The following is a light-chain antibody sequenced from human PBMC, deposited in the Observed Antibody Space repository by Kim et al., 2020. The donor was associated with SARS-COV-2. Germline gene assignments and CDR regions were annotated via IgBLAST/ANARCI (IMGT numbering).Light chain of an antibody. CDR1: QGISSS. V-gene: IGKV1-27*01. CDR3: QKYDRAPWT. CDR2: AAS. J-gene: IGKJ1*01. Sequence: ASVGARVTITCRASQGISSSLAWYQQNPGKVPRLLIYAASALQSGVPSRFSGSGSGTDFTLTISSLQPEDVATYYCQKYDRAPWTFGQGTKVDIK.